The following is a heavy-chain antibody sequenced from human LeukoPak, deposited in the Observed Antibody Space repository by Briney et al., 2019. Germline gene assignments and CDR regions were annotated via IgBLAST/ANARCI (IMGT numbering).Heavy chain of an antibody. V-gene: IGHV3-23*01. CDR1: GFTFSSYA. J-gene: IGHJ4*02. CDR3: AREKQNYYYDSSGSGYFDY. D-gene: IGHD3-22*01. CDR2: ISGSGGRT. Sequence: GGSLRLPCAASGFTFSSYAMSWVRQAPGKGREWVSAISGSGGRTYYADSVKGRFTISRDNAKNSLYLQMNSLRAEDTAVYYCAREKQNYYYDSSGSGYFDYWGQGTLVTVSS.